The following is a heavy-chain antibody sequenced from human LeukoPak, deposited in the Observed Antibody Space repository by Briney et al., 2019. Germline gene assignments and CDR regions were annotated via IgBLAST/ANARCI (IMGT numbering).Heavy chain of an antibody. Sequence: LTGGSLRLSCAVSGITLSNYGMSWVRQAPGKGLEWVAGISDSGGSTNYADSVKGRFTISRDNPKNTLYLQMNSLRAEDTAVYYCAKSYSGSYYYYMDVWGKGTTVTVSS. CDR2: ISDSGGST. CDR3: AKSYSGSYYYYMDV. CDR1: GITLSNYG. J-gene: IGHJ6*03. V-gene: IGHV3-23*01. D-gene: IGHD1-26*01.